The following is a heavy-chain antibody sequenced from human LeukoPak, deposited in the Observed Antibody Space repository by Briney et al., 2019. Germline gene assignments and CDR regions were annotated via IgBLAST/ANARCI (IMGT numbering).Heavy chain of an antibody. CDR1: GFTFSSYW. D-gene: IGHD2-15*01. V-gene: IGHV3-7*01. CDR2: INHDGYEK. Sequence: GGSPRLSCAASGFTFSSYWMSWVRQAPGKGLEWVANINHDGYEKNYVGSVKGRFTISRDSAKNSLYLQMDSLRAEDTAVYYCARDSGHLDCWGQGTLVTVSS. J-gene: IGHJ4*02. CDR3: ARDSGHLDC.